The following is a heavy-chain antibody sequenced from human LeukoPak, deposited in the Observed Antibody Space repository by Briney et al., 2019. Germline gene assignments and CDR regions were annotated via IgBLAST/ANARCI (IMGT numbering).Heavy chain of an antibody. CDR2: INSDGSST. V-gene: IGHV3-74*01. CDR3: ARVVGYPGSRGWFDP. Sequence: PGGSLRLSCAVSGITLSNYGMSWVRQAPGKGLVWVSRINSDGSSTSYADSVKGRFTISRDNAKNTLYLQMNSLRAEDTAVYYCARVVGYPGSRGWFDPWGQGTLVTVSS. CDR1: GITLSNYG. J-gene: IGHJ5*02. D-gene: IGHD1-26*01.